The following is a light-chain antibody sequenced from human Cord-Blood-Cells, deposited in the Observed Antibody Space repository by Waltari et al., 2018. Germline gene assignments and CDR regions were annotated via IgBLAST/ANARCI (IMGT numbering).Light chain of an antibody. J-gene: IGKJ4*01. Sequence: EIVLTQSPATLSLSPGRRATLSCRASQSVSSYFAWYQQTPGQAPRLLIYDASNRATGIPARFSGSGSGTDFTLTISSLEPEDFAVYYCQQRSNWPLTFGGGTKVEIK. CDR3: QQRSNWPLT. CDR2: DAS. CDR1: QSVSSY. V-gene: IGKV3-11*01.